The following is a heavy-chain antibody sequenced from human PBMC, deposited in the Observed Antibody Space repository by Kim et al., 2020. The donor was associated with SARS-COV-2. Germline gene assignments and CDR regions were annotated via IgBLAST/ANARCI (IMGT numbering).Heavy chain of an antibody. CDR1: GGSISSSSYY. CDR2: IYYSGST. V-gene: IGHV4-39*07. D-gene: IGHD6-13*01. Sequence: SETLSLTCTVSGGSISSSSYYWGWIRQPPGKGLEWIGSIYYSGSTYYNPSLKSRVTISVDTSKNQFSLKLSSVTAADTAVYYCARDGRYRSSPASYYYGMDVWGRGTTVTVSS. CDR3: ARDGRYRSSPASYYYGMDV. J-gene: IGHJ6*02.